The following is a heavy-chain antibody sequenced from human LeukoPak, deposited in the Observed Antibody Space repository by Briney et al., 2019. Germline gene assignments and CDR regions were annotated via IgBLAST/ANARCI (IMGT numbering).Heavy chain of an antibody. CDR3: AREVFSLITSYFDF. Sequence: GGSLRLSCAASGFSFENYNMNWVRQAPGKGLEWVAYINVITGYIYYADSLKGRFTISRDNAKKSLFLEMNSLRAEDTAVYYCAREVFSLITSYFDFWGQGTLVTVSS. J-gene: IGHJ4*02. V-gene: IGHV3-21*01. D-gene: IGHD3-16*01. CDR2: INVITGYI. CDR1: GFSFENYN.